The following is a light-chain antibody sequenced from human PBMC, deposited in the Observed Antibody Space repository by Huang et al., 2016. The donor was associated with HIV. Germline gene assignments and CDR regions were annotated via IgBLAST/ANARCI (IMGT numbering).Light chain of an antibody. CDR1: QSLSSQ. CDR2: GVS. CDR3: QQYNDWPLT. J-gene: IGKJ1*01. Sequence: EIVMTQSPATLSVSPGERVTISCRASQSLSSQLAWYQQKRGQAPRLLIYGVSTRASDIPARFSGSGSGTDFTLTINSLQSEDFATYYCQQYNDWPLTFGQGTEVEIK. V-gene: IGKV3-15*01.